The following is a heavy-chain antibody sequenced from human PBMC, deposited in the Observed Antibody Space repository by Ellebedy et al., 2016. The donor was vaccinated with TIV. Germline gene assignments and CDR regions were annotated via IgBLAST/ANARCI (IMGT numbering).Heavy chain of an antibody. Sequence: SETLSLTXPVSGGSVSSVSYYWSWIRQPAGKGLEWIGYIYSSESTYCNPSLKSRVNISMDTSENQFSLKLTSVTAADTAIYYCARANGGGDYYYYYYMDVWGKGTTVTVSS. J-gene: IGHJ6*03. CDR2: IYSSEST. D-gene: IGHD3-16*01. CDR1: GGSVSSVSYY. CDR3: ARANGGGDYYYYYYMDV. V-gene: IGHV4-61*10.